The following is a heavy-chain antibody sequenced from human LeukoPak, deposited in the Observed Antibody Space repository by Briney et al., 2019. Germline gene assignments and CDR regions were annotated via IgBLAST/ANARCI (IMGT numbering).Heavy chain of an antibody. CDR1: GGSIINSGYY. J-gene: IGHJ4*02. Sequence: SETLSLTCTVSGGSIINSGYYWGWIRQPPGKGLEWIGSVYYSGNTYYNPSLKSRVTISVDTSKNQFSLKLSSVTAADTAVYYCARYRGRDGYFDYWGQGALVTVSS. CDR2: VYYSGNT. V-gene: IGHV4-39*07. CDR3: ARYRGRDGYFDY. D-gene: IGHD5-24*01.